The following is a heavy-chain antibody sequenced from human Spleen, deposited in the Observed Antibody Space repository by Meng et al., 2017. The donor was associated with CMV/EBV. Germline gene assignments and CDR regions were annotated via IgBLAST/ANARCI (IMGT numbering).Heavy chain of an antibody. CDR2: INPNSGGT. CDR3: ARDKNWGPDY. Sequence: ASVKVSCKASGYTFTGYYMFWVRQAPGQGLEWMGWINPNSGGTNYAQNFQGRVTMTRDTSISTAYMELSRLTSDDTAVYYCARDKNWGPDYWGQGTLVTVSS. V-gene: IGHV1-2*02. J-gene: IGHJ4*02. D-gene: IGHD7-27*01. CDR1: GYTFTGYY.